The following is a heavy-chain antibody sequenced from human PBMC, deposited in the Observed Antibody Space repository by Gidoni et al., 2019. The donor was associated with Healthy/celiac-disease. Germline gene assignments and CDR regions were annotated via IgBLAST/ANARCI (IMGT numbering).Heavy chain of an antibody. J-gene: IGHJ6*02. CDR3: ARGATEYYYYYGMDV. V-gene: IGHV4-59*01. Sequence: QVQLQESGPGLVKPSETLSLTCTVSGGSISSYYWSWIRPPPGKGLEWIGYIYYSGSTNYNPSLKSRVTISVDTSKNQFSLKLSSVTAADTAVYYCARGATEYYYYYGMDVWGQGTTVTVSS. CDR2: IYYSGST. CDR1: GGSISSYY. D-gene: IGHD4-4*01.